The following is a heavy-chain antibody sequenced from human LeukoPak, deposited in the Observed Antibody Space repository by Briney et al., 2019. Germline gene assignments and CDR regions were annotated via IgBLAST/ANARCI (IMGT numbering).Heavy chain of an antibody. CDR2: IKSKTDGGTT. J-gene: IGHJ4*02. Sequence: PGGSLRLSCAASGFTFSNAWMSWVRQAPGKGLEWVGRIKSKTDGGTTDYAAPVKGRFTISRDDSENTLYLQMNSLKTEDTAVYYCTTDSSSGWYDHYWGQGTLVTVSS. V-gene: IGHV3-15*01. CDR3: TTDSSSGWYDHY. D-gene: IGHD6-19*01. CDR1: GFTFSNAW.